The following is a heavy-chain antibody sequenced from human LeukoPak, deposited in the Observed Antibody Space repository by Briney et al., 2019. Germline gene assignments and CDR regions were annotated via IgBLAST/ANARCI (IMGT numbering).Heavy chain of an antibody. Sequence: GGSLRLSCAASGFTFSSYALHWGRQAPGKGLEGGAVISNDGSKKDYADSVKGRFTISRDNSRNTLYLQMNSLRPQDTAVYYCARGARKGDDYGGFFDYWGQGTLVTVSS. D-gene: IGHD4-23*01. J-gene: IGHJ4*02. CDR2: ISNDGSKK. CDR3: ARGARKGDDYGGFFDY. CDR1: GFTFSSYA. V-gene: IGHV3-30*04.